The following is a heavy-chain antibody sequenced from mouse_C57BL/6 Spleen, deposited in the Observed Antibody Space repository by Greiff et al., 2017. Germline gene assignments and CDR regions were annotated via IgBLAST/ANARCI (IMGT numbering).Heavy chain of an antibody. CDR2: IRSKSNNYAT. Sequence: DVKLVESGGGLVQPKGSLKLSCAASGFSFNTYAMNWVRQAPGKGLEWVARIRSKSNNYATYYADSVKDRFTISRDDSESMLYLQMNNLKTEDTAMYYCVSSTGRVYYYAMDYWGQGTSVTVSS. V-gene: IGHV10-1*01. D-gene: IGHD4-1*02. CDR3: VSSTGRVYYYAMDY. CDR1: GFSFNTYA. J-gene: IGHJ4*01.